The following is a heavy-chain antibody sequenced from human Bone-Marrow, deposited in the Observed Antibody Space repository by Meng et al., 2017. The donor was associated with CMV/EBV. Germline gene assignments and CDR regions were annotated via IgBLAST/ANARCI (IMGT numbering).Heavy chain of an antibody. Sequence: GESLKISCAASGFTFSSYGMHWVRQAPGKGLEWVAVTSYDGRNKYDADSVKGRFTISRDNSKNTLFLQMNSLRAEDTAVYYCARDGCTSTSCYPHFDYWGQGTLVTVSS. V-gene: IGHV3-30*19. CDR2: TSYDGRNK. CDR1: GFTFSSYG. D-gene: IGHD2-2*01. CDR3: ARDGCTSTSCYPHFDY. J-gene: IGHJ4*02.